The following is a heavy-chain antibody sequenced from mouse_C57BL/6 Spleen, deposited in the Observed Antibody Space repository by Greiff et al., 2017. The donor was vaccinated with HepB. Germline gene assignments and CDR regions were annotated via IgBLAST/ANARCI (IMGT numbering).Heavy chain of an antibody. V-gene: IGHV14-2*01. Sequence: EVQLQESGAELVKPGASVKLSCTASGFNIKDYYMHWVKQRTEQGLEWIGRIDPEDGETKYAPKFQGKATITADTSSNTAYLQLSSLTSEDTAVYYCAGLRPYYYGSSRDYAMDYWGQGTSVTVSS. J-gene: IGHJ4*01. CDR3: AGLRPYYYGSSRDYAMDY. D-gene: IGHD1-1*01. CDR2: IDPEDGET. CDR1: GFNIKDYY.